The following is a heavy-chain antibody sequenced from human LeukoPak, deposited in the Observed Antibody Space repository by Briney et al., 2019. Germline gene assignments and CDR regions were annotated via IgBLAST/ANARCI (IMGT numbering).Heavy chain of an antibody. D-gene: IGHD5-18*01. J-gene: IGHJ4*02. CDR3: ARKSAIRSYGLVRVLFFDY. Sequence: SETLSLTCAVYGGSFSGYYWSWLRQPPGKGLEWIGEINHSGSTNYNPSLKSRVTISVDTSKNQFSLKLSSVTAADPAVYYCARKSAIRSYGLVRVLFFDYWRQGSLATVYS. CDR1: GGSFSGYY. V-gene: IGHV4-34*01. CDR2: INHSGST.